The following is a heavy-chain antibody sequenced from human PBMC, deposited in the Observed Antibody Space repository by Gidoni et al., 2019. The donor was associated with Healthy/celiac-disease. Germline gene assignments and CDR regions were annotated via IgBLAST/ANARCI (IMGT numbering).Heavy chain of an antibody. CDR1: CSSIRSGCYY. J-gene: IGHJ4*02. V-gene: IGHV4-31*03. CDR2: IYYSGST. Sequence: QVQLQESGPGLVKPSQTLSITCTVSCSSIRSGCYYWSWIRQHPGKGLEWIGYIYYSGSTYYNPSLKSRVTISVDTSKNQFSLKLSSVTAADTAVYYCARQTRVVHRPFDYWGQGTLVTVSS. CDR3: ARQTRVVHRPFDY. D-gene: IGHD2-21*01.